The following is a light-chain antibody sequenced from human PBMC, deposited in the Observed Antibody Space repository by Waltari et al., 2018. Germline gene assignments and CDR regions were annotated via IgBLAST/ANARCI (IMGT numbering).Light chain of an antibody. CDR3: QVWDSTTAHVV. Sequence: SYELTQPPSVSVSPGQTANITCSGDKLGDKYACWYQQKPGQSPVLVMFQHTKRPSGIPERFAGSNSGNTATLTIRGNQAMEEADYYCQVWDSTTAHVVFGGGTKLTVL. CDR1: KLGDKY. V-gene: IGLV3-1*01. CDR2: QHT. J-gene: IGLJ2*01.